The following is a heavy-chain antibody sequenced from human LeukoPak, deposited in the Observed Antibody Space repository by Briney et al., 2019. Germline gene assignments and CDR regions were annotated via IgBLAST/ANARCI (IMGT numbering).Heavy chain of an antibody. CDR2: MHYDGSDK. Sequence: GGSLRLSCAVSGFNGMHWVRQAPGKGLEWVAFMHYDGSDKSYADSVKGRFTISRDNSKNTLYLQMNSLRPEDTAVYSCATDGGKWELLFDYWGQGTLVTVSS. J-gene: IGHJ4*02. D-gene: IGHD1-26*01. CDR1: GFNG. CDR3: ATDGGKWELLFDY. V-gene: IGHV3-30*02.